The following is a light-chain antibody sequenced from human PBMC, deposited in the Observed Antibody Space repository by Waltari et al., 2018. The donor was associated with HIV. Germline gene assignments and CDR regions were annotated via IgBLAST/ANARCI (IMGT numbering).Light chain of an antibody. CDR1: SPHIGAGSD. Sequence: QSVLTQPPSVSGAPGQRVTISCTGSSPHIGAGSDVHWYQQLPGTAPKLLIYGNSNRPSGVPDRFSGSKSGTSASLAITGLQAEDEADYYCQSYDSSLSGYVFGTGTKVTVL. CDR3: QSYDSSLSGYV. CDR2: GNS. J-gene: IGLJ1*01. V-gene: IGLV1-40*01.